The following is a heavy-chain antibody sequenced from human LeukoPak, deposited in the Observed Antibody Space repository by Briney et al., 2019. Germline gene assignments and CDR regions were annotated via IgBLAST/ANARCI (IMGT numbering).Heavy chain of an antibody. CDR1: GYTFTSYG. D-gene: IGHD3-3*01. V-gene: IGHV1-18*01. CDR3: ARDCGLRFLEWLGINYYYYYMDV. CDR2: ISAYSGNT. J-gene: IGHJ6*03. Sequence: ASVKVSCKASGYTFTSYGISWVRQAPGQGLEWMGWISAYSGNTNYAQKLQGRVTMTTDTSTSTAYMELRSLRSDDTAVYYCARDCGLRFLEWLGINYYYYYMDVWGKGTTVTVSS.